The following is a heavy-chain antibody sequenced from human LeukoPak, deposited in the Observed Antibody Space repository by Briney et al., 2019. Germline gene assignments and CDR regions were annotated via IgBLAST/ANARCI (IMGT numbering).Heavy chain of an antibody. D-gene: IGHD6-19*01. J-gene: IGHJ4*02. CDR2: IYHSGST. CDR3: ARNSSGHYFDY. V-gene: IGHV4-38-2*01. Sequence: PSEPLSLTSLVSGYPIIIDSYWGWIRHPPGKGLEWIGSIYHSGSTHYNPSLKSRVTMSVDTSKNQFSLKLSSVTAADGAVYYCARNSSGHYFDYWGQGTLVTVSS. CDR1: GYPIIIDSY.